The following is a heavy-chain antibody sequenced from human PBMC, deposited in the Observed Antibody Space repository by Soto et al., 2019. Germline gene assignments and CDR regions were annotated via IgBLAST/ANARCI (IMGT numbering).Heavy chain of an antibody. V-gene: IGHV3-7*04. D-gene: IGHD3-22*01. CDR3: ARGGFIYDSSGLGAFDI. CDR1: GFSFGSYW. Sequence: GGSLRLSCATSGFSFGSYWMTWIRQAPGKGLEWVANIKEDGSEKNYVDSVKGRFTISRDNAKNSLFLQMNSLRAEDTAVYYCARGGFIYDSSGLGAFDIWGQGTMVTVSS. J-gene: IGHJ3*02. CDR2: IKEDGSEK.